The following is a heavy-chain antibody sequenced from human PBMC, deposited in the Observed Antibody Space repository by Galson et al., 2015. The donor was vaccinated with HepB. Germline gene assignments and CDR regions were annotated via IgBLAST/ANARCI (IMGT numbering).Heavy chain of an antibody. D-gene: IGHD1/OR15-1a*01. CDR1: GFSLTTRGMC. Sequence: PALVKPTQTLTLTCSFSGFSLTTRGMCLTWIRQPPGKALGWLARIDWDDDKYYSTSLRSRLTISKDTSKNQVVLTLTNMDPVDTATYYCVRMKTTNPSEALDIWGQGTMVTVSS. CDR3: VRMKTTNPSEALDI. V-gene: IGHV2-70*11. CDR2: IDWDDDK. J-gene: IGHJ3*02.